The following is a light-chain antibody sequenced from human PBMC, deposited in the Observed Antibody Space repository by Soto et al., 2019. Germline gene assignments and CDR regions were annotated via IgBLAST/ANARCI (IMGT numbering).Light chain of an antibody. CDR3: QQYGSSPQT. Sequence: EIVLTQSPGTLSLSPGERATLSCRASQSVSSSYLAWYQQKPGQAPRLLIYVASSRATGIPDRFSGSGSGKDFTLTISRLEPEDFAVYYCQQYGSSPQTFGQGTKVEIK. CDR1: QSVSSSY. CDR2: VAS. J-gene: IGKJ1*01. V-gene: IGKV3-20*01.